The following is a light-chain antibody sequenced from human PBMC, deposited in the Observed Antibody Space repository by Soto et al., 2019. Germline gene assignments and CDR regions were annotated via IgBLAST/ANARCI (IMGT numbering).Light chain of an antibody. CDR1: QSVSSSY. CDR3: QQYDNSPLT. V-gene: IGKV3-20*01. J-gene: IGKJ4*01. CDR2: GAS. Sequence: DIVLTQSPGTLSLSPGERATLSCRASQSVSSSYLAWYQQKPGQAPRLLIYGASNRATGIPDRFSGSGSGTDFTFTISRLEPEDFAVYYCQQYDNSPLTFGGGTKVEIK.